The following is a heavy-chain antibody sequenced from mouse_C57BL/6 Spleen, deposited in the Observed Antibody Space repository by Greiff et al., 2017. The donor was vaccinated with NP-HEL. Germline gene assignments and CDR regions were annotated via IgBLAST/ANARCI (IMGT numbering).Heavy chain of an antibody. V-gene: IGHV5-16*01. CDR1: GFTFSDYY. CDR2: INYDGSST. CDR3: ARDREGFAY. J-gene: IGHJ3*01. Sequence: EVQLVESEGGLVQPGSSMKLSCTASGFTFSDYYMAWVRQVPEKGLEWVANINYDGSSTYYLDSLKSRFIISRDNAKNILYLQMSSLKSEDTATYYCARDREGFAYWGKGTLVTVSA.